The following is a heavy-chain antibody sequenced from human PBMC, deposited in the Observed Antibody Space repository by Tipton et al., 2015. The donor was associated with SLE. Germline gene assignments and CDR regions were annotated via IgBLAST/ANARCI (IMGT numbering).Heavy chain of an antibody. V-gene: IGHV4-38-2*01. D-gene: IGHD6-13*01. CDR1: GYSISSGYY. J-gene: IGHJ4*02. Sequence: GLVKPSETLSLTCAVSGYSISSGYYWGWIRQPPGKGLEWIGSIYHSGSTYYNPSLKSRVTISVDTSKNQFSLKLSSVTAADTAVYYCARAVAAVGYFDYWGQGTLVTVSS. CDR2: IYHSGST. CDR3: ARAVAAVGYFDY.